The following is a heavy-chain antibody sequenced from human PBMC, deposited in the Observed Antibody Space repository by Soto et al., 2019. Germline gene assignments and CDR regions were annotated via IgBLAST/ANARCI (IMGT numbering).Heavy chain of an antibody. V-gene: IGHV4-39*01. J-gene: IGHJ5*02. CDR2: IYYSGST. Sequence: QLQLQESGPGLVKPSETLSLTCTVSGGSISSSSYYWGWIRQPPGKGLEWIGSIYYSGSTYYNPSRKSRVTISVDTPKNQFSLKLSSVTAADTAVYYCARPALGYCSSTSCDNWFDPWGQGTLVTVSS. D-gene: IGHD2-2*01. CDR3: ARPALGYCSSTSCDNWFDP. CDR1: GGSISSSSYY.